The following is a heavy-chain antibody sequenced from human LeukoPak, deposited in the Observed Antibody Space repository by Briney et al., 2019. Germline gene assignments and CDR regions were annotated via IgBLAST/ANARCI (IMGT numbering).Heavy chain of an antibody. CDR2: IYYSGST. Sequence: NPSETLSLTCTVSGGSISSGGYYWSWIRQHPGKGLEWIGNIYYSGSTYYNPSLKSRVTTSIDTSKNQFSLKLSSVTAADTAVYYCARRAARMDFDFWGQGTLVTVPS. CDR1: GGSISSGGYY. J-gene: IGHJ4*02. D-gene: IGHD6-6*01. V-gene: IGHV4-31*03. CDR3: ARRAARMDFDF.